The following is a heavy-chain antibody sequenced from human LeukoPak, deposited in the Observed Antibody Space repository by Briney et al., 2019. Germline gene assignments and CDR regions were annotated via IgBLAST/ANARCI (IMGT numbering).Heavy chain of an antibody. J-gene: IGHJ5*02. CDR2: FSAYNGNT. CDR1: GYTFTSYG. D-gene: IGHD5-24*01. Sequence: ASVKVSCTASGYTFTSYGISWVRQAPGQGLEWMGWFSAYNGNTNYAQKLQGRVTMTTDTSTSTAYMELRSLRSDDTAVYYCARVRRDGYNFPWGQGTLVTVSS. V-gene: IGHV1-18*01. CDR3: ARVRRDGYNFP.